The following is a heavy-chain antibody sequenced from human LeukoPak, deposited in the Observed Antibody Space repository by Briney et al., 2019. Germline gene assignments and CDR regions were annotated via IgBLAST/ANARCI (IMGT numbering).Heavy chain of an antibody. CDR2: INPNSGGT. Sequence: GASVKVSCKASGYTFTGYYMHWVRQAPGQGLEWMGWINPNSGGTNYAQKFQGRVTMTRDTSISTAYMELSRLRSDDTAVYYCARTDYDFWSGYSYYFDYWGQGTLVTVSS. D-gene: IGHD3-3*01. CDR1: GYTFTGYY. CDR3: ARTDYDFWSGYSYYFDY. J-gene: IGHJ4*02. V-gene: IGHV1-2*02.